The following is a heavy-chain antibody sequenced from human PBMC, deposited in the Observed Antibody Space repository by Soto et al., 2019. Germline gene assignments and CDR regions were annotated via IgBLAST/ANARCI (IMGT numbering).Heavy chain of an antibody. J-gene: IGHJ4*02. D-gene: IGHD3-10*01. CDR1: GYTFTNYA. CDR3: ARQRGGYDY. V-gene: IGHV1-3*04. CDR2: INTGNGDT. Sequence: QVQLVQSGAEEKKPGASVKVSCKASGYTFTNYAMHWVRQAPGQRLEWMGWINTGNGDTKYSQKFQGRVTITRDTSGSTAYRERSSLRSEDTAVYYCARQRGGYDYGGQGTLVTVSS.